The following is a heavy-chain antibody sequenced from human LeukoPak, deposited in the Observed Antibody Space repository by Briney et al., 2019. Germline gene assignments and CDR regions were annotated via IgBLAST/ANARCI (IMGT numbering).Heavy chain of an antibody. D-gene: IGHD3-16*01. CDR3: ARITNTFGGVMSVDY. J-gene: IGHJ4*02. CDR1: GFTFSSYW. Sequence: PGGSLRLSCAASGFTFSSYWMHWVRQAPGKGLVWVSRINSDGSSTSYADSVKGRFTISRDNAKNTLYLQMNSPRAEDTAVYYCARITNTFGGVMSVDYWGQGTLVTVSS. CDR2: INSDGSST. V-gene: IGHV3-74*01.